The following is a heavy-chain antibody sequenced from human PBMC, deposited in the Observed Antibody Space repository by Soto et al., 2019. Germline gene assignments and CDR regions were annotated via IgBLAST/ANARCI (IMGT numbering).Heavy chain of an antibody. D-gene: IGHD2-8*01. V-gene: IGHV1-18*01. J-gene: IGHJ5*01. CDR2: ISGYNGNT. CDR3: ARDLGPPNWFDS. Sequence: QGQLVQSGAEMKQPGASVKVSCKTSGYAFSGYRLSWVRQGPGQGLEWMGWISGYNGNTDYAQKFQGRVTMTTDTSTSTAYMELRSLRSDDTAVYYCARDLGPPNWFDSWGQGTLVTVSS. CDR1: GYAFSGYR.